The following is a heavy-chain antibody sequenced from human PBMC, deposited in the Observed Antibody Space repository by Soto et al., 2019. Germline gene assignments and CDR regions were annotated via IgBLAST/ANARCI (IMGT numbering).Heavy chain of an antibody. CDR3: AADVGGYIPGFARF. CDR1: GYTFTSYA. J-gene: IGHJ4*02. V-gene: IGHV1-18*01. Sequence: ASVKVSCKASGYTFTSYAISWVRQAPGQGLEWIGWISVDSANTNYAQILQDRVTITTDTSTSTAYMELSSLRPEDTAVYYCAADVGGYIPGFARFWGPGILVTVSS. D-gene: IGHD3-9*01. CDR2: ISVDSANT.